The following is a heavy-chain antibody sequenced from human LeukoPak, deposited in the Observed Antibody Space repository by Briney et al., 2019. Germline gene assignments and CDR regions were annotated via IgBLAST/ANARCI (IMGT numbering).Heavy chain of an antibody. D-gene: IGHD3-16*01. V-gene: IGHV1-46*01. CDR2: INPSGGST. J-gene: IGHJ4*02. CDR1: GYTFTSYY. CDR3: ARTFYEQMPHFDY. Sequence: ASVKVSCKASGYTFTSYYIHWVRQAPGQGLEWMGIINPSGGSTTYAQKFQGRVIMTSDMSTSTVYMDLSSLRSEDTAVYYCARTFYEQMPHFDYWGQGTLVTVSS.